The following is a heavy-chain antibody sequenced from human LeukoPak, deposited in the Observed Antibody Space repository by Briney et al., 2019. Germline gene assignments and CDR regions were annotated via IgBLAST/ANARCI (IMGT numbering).Heavy chain of an antibody. D-gene: IGHD3-9*01. V-gene: IGHV1-69*05. CDR3: ARDPPYYDILTGYYSGYYFDY. CDR2: IIPIFGTA. Sequence: SVKVSCKASGGTFSSYAISWVRQAPGQGLEWMGGIIPIFGTANYAQKFQGRVTMTRDTSTSTVYMELSSLRSEDTAVYYCARDPPYYDILTGYYSGYYFDYWGQGTLVTVSS. J-gene: IGHJ4*02. CDR1: GGTFSSYA.